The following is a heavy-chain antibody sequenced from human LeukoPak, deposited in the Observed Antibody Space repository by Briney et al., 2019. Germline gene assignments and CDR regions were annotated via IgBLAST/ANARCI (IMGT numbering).Heavy chain of an antibody. D-gene: IGHD3-22*01. J-gene: IGHJ5*02. Sequence: GASVRVSCTASGYTFTGYYMHWVRQAPGQGLEWKGWINTNSGGTNYAQKFQGRVTMTRDTSISTAYMELSGLRSVDTAVYYCARDSLYDSSGYYYLWLDPWGQGTLVTVSS. CDR3: ARDSLYDSSGYYYLWLDP. V-gene: IGHV1-2*02. CDR1: GYTFTGYY. CDR2: INTNSGGT.